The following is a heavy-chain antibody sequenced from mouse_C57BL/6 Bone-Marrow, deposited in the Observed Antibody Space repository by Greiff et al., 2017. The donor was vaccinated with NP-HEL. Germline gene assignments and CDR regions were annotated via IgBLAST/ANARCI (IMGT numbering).Heavy chain of an antibody. D-gene: IGHD1-1*01. Sequence: EVKVVESGGGLVKPGGSLKLSRAASGFTFSDYGMHWVRQAPEKGLEWVAYISSGSSTIYYADTVKGRFTISRDNAKNTLFLQMTSLRSEDTAMYYCARPNTYYYGSSWYFDVWGTGTTVTVSS. CDR2: ISSGSSTI. CDR3: ARPNTYYYGSSWYFDV. CDR1: GFTFSDYG. V-gene: IGHV5-17*01. J-gene: IGHJ1*03.